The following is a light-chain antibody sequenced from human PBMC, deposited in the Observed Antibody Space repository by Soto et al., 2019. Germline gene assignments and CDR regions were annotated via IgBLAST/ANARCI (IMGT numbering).Light chain of an antibody. CDR3: QQYGSSPTT. Sequence: DIVMTQSAATLSVSPGERATLSWGASQSIRTDLAWYQQKYGQGPRLLIYGAFKRATGIPDRFSGSGSGTDFNLTISRLEPEDFAVYYCQQYGSSPTTFGQGTKVDIK. J-gene: IGKJ1*01. CDR1: QSIRTD. CDR2: GAF. V-gene: IGKV3-20*01.